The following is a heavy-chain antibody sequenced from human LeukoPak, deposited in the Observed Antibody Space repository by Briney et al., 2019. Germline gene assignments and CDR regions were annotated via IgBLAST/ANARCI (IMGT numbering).Heavy chain of an antibody. V-gene: IGHV1-18*01. CDR2: INSYNGNT. Sequence: ASVTVSFKASGYTFTSYGINWVRQAPGQGLEWMGWINSYNGNTKYAQKLQGRVTMTTDTSTSTAYMELRSLRSDDTAVYYCARGQSSSWYPPWFDPWGQGTLVTVSS. CDR3: ARGQSSSWYPPWFDP. J-gene: IGHJ5*02. CDR1: GYTFTSYG. D-gene: IGHD6-13*01.